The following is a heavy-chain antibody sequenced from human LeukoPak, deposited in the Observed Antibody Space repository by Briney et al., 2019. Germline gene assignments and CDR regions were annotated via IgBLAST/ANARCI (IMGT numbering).Heavy chain of an antibody. J-gene: IGHJ4*02. Sequence: SETLSLTCTVSGGSISSYYWSWIRQPPRKGLEWIGYIYYSGSTNYNPSLKSRVTISVDTSKNQFSLKLSSVTAADTAVYYCAREHGYSSGWFDYWGQGTLVTVSS. CDR2: IYYSGST. V-gene: IGHV4-59*01. D-gene: IGHD6-19*01. CDR1: GGSISSYY. CDR3: AREHGYSSGWFDY.